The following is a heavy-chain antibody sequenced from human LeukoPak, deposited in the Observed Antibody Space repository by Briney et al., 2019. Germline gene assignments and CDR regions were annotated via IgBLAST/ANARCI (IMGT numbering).Heavy chain of an antibody. J-gene: IGHJ5*02. CDR2: IFTGGST. CDR1: GASISTYY. D-gene: IGHD6-6*01. V-gene: IGHV4-4*07. CDR3: ARSRSSSVSNWFDP. Sequence: SETLSLTCTVSGASISTYYWSWIRQPAGKGLEWIGRIFTGGSTIQNPSLKSRVTMSQDTYRNEFSLLLNSVTAADTAVYYCARSRSSSVSNWFDPWGQGTLVIVSS.